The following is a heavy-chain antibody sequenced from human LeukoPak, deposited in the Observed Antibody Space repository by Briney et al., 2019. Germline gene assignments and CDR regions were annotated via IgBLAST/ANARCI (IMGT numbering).Heavy chain of an antibody. CDR2: ISSSSLSL. J-gene: IGHJ4*02. D-gene: IGHD5-18*01. V-gene: IGHV3-48*01. CDR1: GFTFNTYS. Sequence: PGGSLRLSCATSGFTFNTYSMHWVRQAPGKGLEWVSYISSSSLSLYYADSVKGRFTISRDKAKNSLHLQMNSLRAEDTAVYYCARDPTPTQLWFRGSFDYWGQGALVTVSS. CDR3: ARDPTPTQLWFRGSFDY.